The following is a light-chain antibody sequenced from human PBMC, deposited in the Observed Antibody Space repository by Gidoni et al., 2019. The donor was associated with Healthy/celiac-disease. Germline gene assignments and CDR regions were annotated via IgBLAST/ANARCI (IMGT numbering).Light chain of an antibody. CDR1: QSISSW. V-gene: IGKV1-5*03. Sequence: DIQMTQSPSTRSASGGDRVTITCRASQSISSWLAWYQQKPGKAPKLLIYKASSLESGVPSRFSGSGSGTEFTLTISSLQPDDFATYYCQQYNSYSKTFGQGTKVEIK. CDR2: KAS. CDR3: QQYNSYSKT. J-gene: IGKJ1*01.